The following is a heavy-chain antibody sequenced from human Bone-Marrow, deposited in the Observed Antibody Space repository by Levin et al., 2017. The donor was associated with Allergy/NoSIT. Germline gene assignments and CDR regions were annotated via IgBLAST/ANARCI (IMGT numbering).Heavy chain of an antibody. V-gene: IGHV3-30*03. CDR3: STSGGRYWKEKEGGSDAFDF. D-gene: IGHD3-10*01. Sequence: GGSLRLSCAASALTFSRYGMHWIRQAPGKGLDWVAVIAHDGGTKYYSDSVKGRFTISRDNAKNILYLEMNSLRIEDTAVYFCSTSGGRYWKEKEGGSDAFDFWGQGTMVTVSS. J-gene: IGHJ3*01. CDR1: ALTFSRYG. CDR2: IAHDGGTK.